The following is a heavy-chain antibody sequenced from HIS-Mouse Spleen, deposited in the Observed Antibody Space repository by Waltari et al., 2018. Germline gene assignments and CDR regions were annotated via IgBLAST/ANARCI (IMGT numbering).Heavy chain of an antibody. CDR1: GGSFSGYY. J-gene: IGHJ4*02. CDR3: ARGPGIQLWHGGFGFDY. D-gene: IGHD5-18*01. Sequence: QVQLQQWGAGLLKPSETLSLTCAVYGGSFSGYYWSWIRQPPGKGLERIGEINHSGSTNYNPSLKSRVTISVDTSKNQFSLKLSSVTAADTAVYYCARGPGIQLWHGGFGFDYWGQGTLVTVSS. CDR2: INHSGST. V-gene: IGHV4-34*01.